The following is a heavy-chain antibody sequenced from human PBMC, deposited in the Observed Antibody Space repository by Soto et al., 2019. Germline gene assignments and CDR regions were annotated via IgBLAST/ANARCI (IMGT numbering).Heavy chain of an antibody. CDR1: GYSISSGYY. D-gene: IGHD2-15*01. V-gene: IGHV4-38-2*01. Sequence: PSETLSLTCAVSGYSISSGYYWGWIRQPPGKGLEWIGSIYHSGSTYYNPSLKSRVTISVDTSKNQFSLKLSSVTAADTAVYYCARDSVAAGNYYYYGMDVWGQGTTVTVSS. J-gene: IGHJ6*02. CDR3: ARDSVAAGNYYYYGMDV. CDR2: IYHSGST.